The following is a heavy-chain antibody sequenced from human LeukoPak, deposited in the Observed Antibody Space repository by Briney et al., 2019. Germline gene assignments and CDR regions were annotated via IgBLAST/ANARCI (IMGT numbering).Heavy chain of an antibody. J-gene: IGHJ4*02. CDR1: GFIFSSYS. Sequence: PGGSLRLSCAASGFIFSSYSMKWVRQAPGKGLEWVSYISSSSTTIYYADSVKGRFTISRDNAKNSLYLQMNSLRAEDTAVYYCARKGVVITTPHPYWGQGTLVTVSS. D-gene: IGHD3-22*01. CDR2: ISSSSTTI. CDR3: ARKGVVITTPHPY. V-gene: IGHV3-48*04.